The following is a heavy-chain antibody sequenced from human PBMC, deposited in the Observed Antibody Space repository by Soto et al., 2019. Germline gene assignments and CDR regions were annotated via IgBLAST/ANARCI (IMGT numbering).Heavy chain of an antibody. V-gene: IGHV1-18*01. CDR1: GYTFTSYG. J-gene: IGHJ3*02. CDR3: AREIPPTVTSFAFDM. Sequence: QAQLVQSGGEVKKPGASVKVSCKASGYTFTSYGVTWVRQAPGQGLEWMGWISGYNGNTNYAQKFQGRVTMTTDTSTNTGYMELRSLRSDDTAVYYCAREIPPTVTSFAFDMWGQGTMVTVSS. D-gene: IGHD4-4*01. CDR2: ISGYNGNT.